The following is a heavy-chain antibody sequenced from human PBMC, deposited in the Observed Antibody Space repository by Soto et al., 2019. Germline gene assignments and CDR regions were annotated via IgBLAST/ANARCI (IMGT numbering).Heavy chain of an antibody. Sequence: ASVKVSCKASGYTFTSYDINWVRQATGQGLEWMGWMNPNSGNTGYAQKFQGRVTMTRNTSISTAYMELSSLRSEETAVYYCARLYYDYIWGSYRYLDYWGQGTLVTVSS. V-gene: IGHV1-8*01. J-gene: IGHJ4*02. CDR1: GYTFTSYD. D-gene: IGHD3-16*02. CDR2: MNPNSGNT. CDR3: ARLYYDYIWGSYRYLDY.